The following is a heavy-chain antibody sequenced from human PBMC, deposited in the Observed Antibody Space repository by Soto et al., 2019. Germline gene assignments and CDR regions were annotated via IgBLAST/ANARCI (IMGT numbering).Heavy chain of an antibody. CDR2: INWNSGSI. CDR3: VKDESINWYSGHFRH. J-gene: IGHJ1*01. Sequence: EVQLVESGGGLVQPGRSLRLSCAASGFTFDDYAMHWVRQVPGKGLGWVSGINWNSGSIGYGDSVEGRFAISRDNAKNYLHLQMNSLSAEDTAFYYCVKDESINWYSGHFRHWGQGTLVTVSS. D-gene: IGHD6-13*01. CDR1: GFTFDDYA. V-gene: IGHV3-9*01.